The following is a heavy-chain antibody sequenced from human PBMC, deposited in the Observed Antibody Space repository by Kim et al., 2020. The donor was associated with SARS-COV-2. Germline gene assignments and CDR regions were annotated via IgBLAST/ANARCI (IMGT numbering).Heavy chain of an antibody. CDR3: AAVHDYGDYGSFDY. J-gene: IGHJ4*02. Sequence: PSPKIRVTNSVDTSKNQFSLKLSSVTAADTAVYYCAAVHDYGDYGSFDYWGQGTLVTVSS. D-gene: IGHD4-17*01. V-gene: IGHV4-31*02.